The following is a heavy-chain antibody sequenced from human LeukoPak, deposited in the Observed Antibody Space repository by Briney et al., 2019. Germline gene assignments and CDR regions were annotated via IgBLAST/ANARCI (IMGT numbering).Heavy chain of an antibody. J-gene: IGHJ4*02. Sequence: PGGSLRLSCAASGFTFSSYSMNWVRQAPGKGLEWVSSISSSSSYIYYADSVKGQFTISRDNAKNSLYLQMNSLRAEDTAVYYCARRGRLKFDYWGQGTLVTVSS. CDR3: ARRGRLKFDY. V-gene: IGHV3-21*01. CDR2: ISSSSSYI. D-gene: IGHD2-21*02. CDR1: GFTFSSYS.